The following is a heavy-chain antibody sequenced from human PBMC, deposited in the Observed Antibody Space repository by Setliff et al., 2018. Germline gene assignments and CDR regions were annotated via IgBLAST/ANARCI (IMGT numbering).Heavy chain of an antibody. D-gene: IGHD4-4*01. V-gene: IGHV3-33*08. J-gene: IGHJ3*01. CDR1: GFILRNYG. Sequence: SGGSLRLSCTASGFILRNYGIHWVRQAPGKGLEWVAVFWADGNRRFYADSVKGRFTVSRDLSMDTVFLQMDSLGAEDTALYYCGRDDDTTSHYSILNFWGQGTMVTVSS. CDR2: FWADGNRR. CDR3: GRDDDTTSHYSILNF.